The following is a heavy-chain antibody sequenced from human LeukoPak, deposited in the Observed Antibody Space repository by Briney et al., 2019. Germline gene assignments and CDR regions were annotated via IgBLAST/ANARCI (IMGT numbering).Heavy chain of an antibody. CDR3: ARSYGPSYYFDY. D-gene: IGHD2-2*01. Sequence: PGGSLRLSCAASGFTVSSNYMSWVRQAPGKGLEWVPVIYSGGSTYYADSVKGRFTISRDNSKNTLYLQMNSLRAEDTAVYYCARSYGPSYYFDYWGQGTLVTVSS. CDR2: IYSGGST. V-gene: IGHV3-53*01. J-gene: IGHJ4*02. CDR1: GFTVSSNY.